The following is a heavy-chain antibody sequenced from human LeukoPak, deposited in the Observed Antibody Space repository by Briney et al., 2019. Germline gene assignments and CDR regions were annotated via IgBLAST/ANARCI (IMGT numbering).Heavy chain of an antibody. V-gene: IGHV3-33*01. Sequence: PGRSLRLSCAASGFTFSSYGMHWVRQAPGTGLEWVAVIWYDGSNKYYADSVKGRFTISRDNSKNTLYLQMNSLRAEDTAVYYCAREDPPERGYSSGWYGYWGQGTLVTVSS. CDR1: GFTFSSYG. J-gene: IGHJ4*02. CDR2: IWYDGSNK. D-gene: IGHD6-19*01. CDR3: AREDPPERGYSSGWYGY.